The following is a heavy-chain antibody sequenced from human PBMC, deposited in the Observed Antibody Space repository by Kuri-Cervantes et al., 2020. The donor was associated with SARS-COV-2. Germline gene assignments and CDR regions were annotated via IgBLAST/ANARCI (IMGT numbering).Heavy chain of an antibody. CDR2: ISGSGGST. CDR3: AKDLSGSYYFDY. CDR1: GFTFSSYA. J-gene: IGHJ4*02. Sequence: GGSLRLSCAASGFTFSSYAMSWVRQAPGKGLEWVSAISGSGGSTFYADSVKGRFTISRDNPKNTLYLQMNSLRAEDTAVYYCAKDLSGSYYFDYWGQGTLVTVSS. D-gene: IGHD1-26*01. V-gene: IGHV3-23*01.